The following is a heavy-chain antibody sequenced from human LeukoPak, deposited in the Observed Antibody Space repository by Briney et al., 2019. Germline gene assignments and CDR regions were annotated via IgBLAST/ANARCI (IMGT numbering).Heavy chain of an antibody. D-gene: IGHD3-22*01. CDR1: GGSISSYY. V-gene: IGHV4-59*01. J-gene: IGHJ4*02. Sequence: SETRSLTCTGSGGSISSYYWSWIRQPPGKGLEWIGYIYYSGSTNYNPSLKSRVTISVETSKNQFSLKLSSVTAADTAVYYCARVKGSSGFDYWGQGTLVTVSS. CDR2: IYYSGST. CDR3: ARVKGSSGFDY.